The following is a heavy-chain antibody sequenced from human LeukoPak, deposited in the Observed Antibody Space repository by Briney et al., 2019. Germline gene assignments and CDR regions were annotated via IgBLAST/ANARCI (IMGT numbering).Heavy chain of an antibody. CDR2: INHSGST. D-gene: IGHD6-19*01. Sequence: SETLSLTCAVYGGSFSGYYWSWIRQPPGKGLEWIGEINHSGSTNYNPSLKSRVTISVDTSKNQFSLKLSSVTAADTAVYYCARDEGSPGGSVAYFDYWGQGTLVTVSS. V-gene: IGHV4-34*01. CDR1: GGSFSGYY. J-gene: IGHJ4*02. CDR3: ARDEGSPGGSVAYFDY.